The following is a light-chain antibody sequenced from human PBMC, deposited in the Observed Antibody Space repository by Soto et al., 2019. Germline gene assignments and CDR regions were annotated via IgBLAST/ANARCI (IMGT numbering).Light chain of an antibody. J-gene: IGKJ5*01. Sequence: DFVMTQSPLSLPVTIGQPASISCRSSQSLGYSDGNSYLSWFQQRPGQSPRRLIYRASNRDSGVPDRFSGSGSGTDFTLKISRVEVEDVGVYYCMQGKYWPPITFGHGTRLEI. V-gene: IGKV2-30*01. CDR2: RAS. CDR1: QSLGYSDGNSY. CDR3: MQGKYWPPIT.